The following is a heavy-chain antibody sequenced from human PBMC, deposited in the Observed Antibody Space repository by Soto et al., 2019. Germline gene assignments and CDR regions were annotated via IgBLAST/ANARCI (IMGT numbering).Heavy chain of an antibody. V-gene: IGHV3-23*01. J-gene: IGHJ5*02. CDR3: AKGPPYWFDP. CDR1: GLTFNSYD. CDR2: ISGSGGST. Sequence: GGSLRLSFAASGLTFNSYDMTWVRQAPGKGLEWVSAISGSGGSTYYADSVKGRFTISRDNSKNTVYLQMNSLRAEDTAVYYCAKGPPYWFDPWGQGTLVTVSS.